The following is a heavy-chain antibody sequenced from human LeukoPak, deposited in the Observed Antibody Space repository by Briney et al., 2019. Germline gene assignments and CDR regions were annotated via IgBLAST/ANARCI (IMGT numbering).Heavy chain of an antibody. D-gene: IGHD3-10*01. CDR1: GFTFVSYT. CDR3: VRVEYGSGAIDWYFDV. Sequence: GGSLRLSCAASGFTFVSYTMSWVRQAPGKGLEWVSSISSSGSYIFYTDSVRGRFTISRDNAKKSVYLQMNSLRAEDTAVYHCVRVEYGSGAIDWYFDVWGRGSLVSVSS. V-gene: IGHV3-21*01. J-gene: IGHJ2*01. CDR2: ISSSGSYI.